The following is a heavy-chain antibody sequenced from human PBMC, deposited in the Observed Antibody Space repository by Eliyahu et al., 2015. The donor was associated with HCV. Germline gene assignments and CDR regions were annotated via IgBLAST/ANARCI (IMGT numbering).Heavy chain of an antibody. D-gene: IGHD2-15*01. Sequence: QVQLQESGPGLVKPSETLSLTCTVSGGSINNYYWSWIRQPPGKGLEWIGYIYYSGSTNYNPSLKSRVTISVDTSKNQFSLNLNSVTAADTAAYYCARGGYVKTSYAIDYWAQEPWSPSPQ. J-gene: IGHJ4*01. CDR3: ARGGYVKTSYAIDY. CDR1: GGSINNYY. CDR2: IYYSGST. V-gene: IGHV4-59*01.